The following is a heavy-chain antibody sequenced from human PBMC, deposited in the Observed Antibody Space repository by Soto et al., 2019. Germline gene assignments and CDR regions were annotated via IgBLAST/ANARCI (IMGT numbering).Heavy chain of an antibody. CDR1: GDSVSSNSAT. V-gene: IGHV6-1*01. Sequence: SQTLSLTCAISGDSVSSNSATWNWLRLSPSRGLEWLGRTYYRSKWYYDYGVSVKSRITISPDTSKNQFFLQLISVTPEDTAVYYCARHREVSSSFDYWGRGTLVTVSS. D-gene: IGHD6-6*01. CDR2: TYYRSKWYY. CDR3: ARHREVSSSFDY. J-gene: IGHJ4*02.